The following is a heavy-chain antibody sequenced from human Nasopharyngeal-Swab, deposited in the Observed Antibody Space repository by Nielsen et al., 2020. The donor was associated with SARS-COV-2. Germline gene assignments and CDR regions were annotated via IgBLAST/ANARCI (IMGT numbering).Heavy chain of an antibody. V-gene: IGHV4-34*01. CDR1: GGSFSGYY. CDR3: ARGLGQYYYDSSGYYFFDY. D-gene: IGHD3-22*01. CDR2: INHSGST. Sequence: GSLRLSCAVYGGSFSGYYWSWIRQPPGKGLEWIGEINHSGSTNYNPPLKSRVTISVDTSKNQFSLKLSSVTAADTAVYYCARGLGQYYYDSSGYYFFDYWGQGTLVTVSS. J-gene: IGHJ4*02.